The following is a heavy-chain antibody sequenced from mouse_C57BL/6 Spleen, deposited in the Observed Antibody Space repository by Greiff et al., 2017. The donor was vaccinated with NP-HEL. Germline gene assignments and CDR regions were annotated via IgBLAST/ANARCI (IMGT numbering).Heavy chain of an antibody. J-gene: IGHJ4*01. CDR3: ARSGGGVLAPYYAMDY. CDR2: IDPNSGGT. V-gene: IGHV1-72*01. CDR1: GYTFTSYW. D-gene: IGHD3-1*01. Sequence: VQLQQSGAELVKPGASVKLSCKASGYTFTSYWMHWVKQRPGRGLEWIGRIDPNSGGTKYNEKFKSKATLTVDKPSSTAYMQLSSLTSEDSAVYDWARSGGGVLAPYYAMDYWGQGTSVTVSS.